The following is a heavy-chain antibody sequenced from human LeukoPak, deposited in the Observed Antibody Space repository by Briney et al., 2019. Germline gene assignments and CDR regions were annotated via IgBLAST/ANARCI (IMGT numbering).Heavy chain of an antibody. CDR2: ITSNSGYV. D-gene: IGHD2-2*01. CDR1: GFISEDYA. CDR3: VQDSYAISSSGSTFAS. J-gene: IGHJ4*02. V-gene: IGHV3-9*02. Sequence: GRSLRPSCTVSGFISEDYAMHWVRQVPGKGLEWVSSITSNSGYVAYADSVKGRFSISRDNAKNSLYLQMNSLRTEDMAVYYCVQDSYAISSSGSTFASWGQGTLVTVSS.